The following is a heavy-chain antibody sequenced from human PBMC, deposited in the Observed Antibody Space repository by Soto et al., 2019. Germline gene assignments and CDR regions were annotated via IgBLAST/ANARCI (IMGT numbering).Heavy chain of an antibody. CDR3: AREDSIIIPAVSDF. CDR1: GFAFNNYG. Sequence: PGGSLRLSCTVSGFAFNNYGINWVRQAPGQGLEWVSSISKSDYTYYSDSVKGRFTISRDNAKNSVSLQMNTLRVEDTAVYYCAREDSIIIPAVSDFWGQRTLVTVS. CDR2: ISKSDYT. J-gene: IGHJ4*02. D-gene: IGHD2-2*01. V-gene: IGHV3-21*01.